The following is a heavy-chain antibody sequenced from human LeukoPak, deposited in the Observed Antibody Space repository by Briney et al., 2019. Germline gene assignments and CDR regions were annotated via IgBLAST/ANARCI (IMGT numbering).Heavy chain of an antibody. CDR3: ARAGDLGAFDI. V-gene: IGHV4-39*07. CDR1: GDSISSSTYF. D-gene: IGHD3-16*01. CDR2: FYYGGST. J-gene: IGHJ3*02. Sequence: SETLSLTCTVSGDSISSSTYFWGWIRQPPGKGLEWIGSFYYGGSTYYSPSLKSRVTISVDTSKNQFSLKLSSVTAADTAVYYCARAGDLGAFDIWGQGTMVTVSS.